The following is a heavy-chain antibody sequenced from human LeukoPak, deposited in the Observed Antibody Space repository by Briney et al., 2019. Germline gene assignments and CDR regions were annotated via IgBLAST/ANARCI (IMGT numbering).Heavy chain of an antibody. V-gene: IGHV3-15*01. CDR2: INSKTDGRTT. J-gene: IGHJ6*02. Sequence: GSXRXSXAASGFTFSNAWMSWVRHAPGKGLEXXXRINSKTDGRTTDYPAPGKARFTISRDDSKNTLYLQMNSLKTEDTAVYYCTTPNYRYGMDVWGQGTTVTVSS. CDR3: TTPNYRYGMDV. CDR1: GFTFSNAW.